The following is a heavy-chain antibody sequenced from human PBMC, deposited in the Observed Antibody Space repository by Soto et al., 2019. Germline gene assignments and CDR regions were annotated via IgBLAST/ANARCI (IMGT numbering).Heavy chain of an antibody. CDR3: AREGGESSDGLYYFDS. D-gene: IGHD3-16*01. V-gene: IGHV4-59*12. CDR1: SDSISSYY. Sequence: TSETLSLTCTVSSDSISSYYWSWIRQPPGKRLEWIGYISYSGSTDYNPSLKSRVTISGDTSKNQFSLKLSSVTAADTAVYFCAREGGESSDGLYYFDSWGQGSLVTVSS. J-gene: IGHJ4*02. CDR2: ISYSGST.